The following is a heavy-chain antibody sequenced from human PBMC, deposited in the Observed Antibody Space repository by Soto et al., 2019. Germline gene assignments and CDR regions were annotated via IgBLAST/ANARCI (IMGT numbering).Heavy chain of an antibody. J-gene: IGHJ4*02. CDR1: SDSISSSSYY. CDR2: IYYSGST. Sequence: QLQLQESGPGLVKPSETLSLTCTVSSDSISSSSYYWGWIRQPPGKGLEWIGSIYYSGSTYYSPSLKSRXXIXVDXSKNQFSLKLRSVTAADTAICYCARQGGSSWFFDYWGQGTLVTVSS. D-gene: IGHD6-13*01. V-gene: IGHV4-39*01. CDR3: ARQGGSSWFFDY.